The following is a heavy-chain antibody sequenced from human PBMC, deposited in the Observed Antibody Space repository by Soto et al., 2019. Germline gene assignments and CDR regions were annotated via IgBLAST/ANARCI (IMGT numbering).Heavy chain of an antibody. CDR2: TSATGSTT. CDR1: GFTFSTHA. J-gene: IGHJ4*02. CDR3: ATQSKWSSTSCYSGGSTCPLDC. Sequence: EVQLLESGGGLVQPGGSLRLSCAVSGFTFSTHAMSWVRQAPGKGLEWVSGTSATGSTTYYADSVKGQFTISRDNSKNTLYLKMNSLRAEDTAVYYCATQSKWSSTSCYSGGSTCPLDCWGQGTLVTVSS. V-gene: IGHV3-23*01. D-gene: IGHD2-2*02.